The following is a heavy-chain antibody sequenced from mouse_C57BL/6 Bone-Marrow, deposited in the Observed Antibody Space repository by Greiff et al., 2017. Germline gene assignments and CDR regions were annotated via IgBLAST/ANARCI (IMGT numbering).Heavy chain of an antibody. J-gene: IGHJ2*01. Sequence: VQLQQPGAELVRPGTSVKLSCKASGYTFTSYWMHWVKQRPGQGLEWIGVIDPSDSYTNYNQKFKGKATLTVDTSSSTAYMQLSSLTSEDSAVYYCARPDLGRGFDYWGQGTTLTVSS. CDR3: ARPDLGRGFDY. D-gene: IGHD4-1*01. V-gene: IGHV1-59*01. CDR2: IDPSDSYT. CDR1: GYTFTSYW.